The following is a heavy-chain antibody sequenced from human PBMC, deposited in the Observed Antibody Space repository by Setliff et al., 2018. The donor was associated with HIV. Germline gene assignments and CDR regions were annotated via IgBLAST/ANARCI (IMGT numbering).Heavy chain of an antibody. CDR2: VDPEDGKK. CDR3: ARAYNVYDYRFDSSGYDY. J-gene: IGHJ4*02. D-gene: IGHD3-22*01. CDR1: GYTFTDYF. Sequence: ASVKVSCKVSGYTFTDYFIHWVQQAPGRGLEWMGLVDPEDGKKIYAEKFQGRVTITADTSTDTAYLQMNSLKSEDTAVYYCARAYNVYDYRFDSSGYDYWSQGTLVTVSS. V-gene: IGHV1-69-2*01.